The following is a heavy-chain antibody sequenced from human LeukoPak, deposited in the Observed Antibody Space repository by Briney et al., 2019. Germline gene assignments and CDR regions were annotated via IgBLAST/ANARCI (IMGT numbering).Heavy chain of an antibody. CDR1: GGSVSSGSYY. D-gene: IGHD6-19*01. CDR2: IYYSGST. V-gene: IGHV4-61*01. J-gene: IGHJ4*02. Sequence: SETLSLTCTVSGGSVSSGSYYWSWIRQPPGKGLEWIGYIYYSGSTNYNPSLKSRVTISVDTSKNQFSLKLSSVTAADTAVYYCARGAIAVRTSFDYWGQGTLATVSS. CDR3: ARGAIAVRTSFDY.